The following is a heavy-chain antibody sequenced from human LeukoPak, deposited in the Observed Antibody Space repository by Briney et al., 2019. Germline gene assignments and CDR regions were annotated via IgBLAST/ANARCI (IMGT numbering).Heavy chain of an antibody. V-gene: IGHV1-46*01. CDR3: ARYSTVTTEDAFDI. Sequence: ASVKVSCKASGGTFSSYAISWVRQAPGQGLEWMGIINPSGGSTSYAQKFQGRVTMTRDTSTSTVYMELSSLRSEDTAVYYCARYSTVTTEDAFDIWGQGTMVTVSS. J-gene: IGHJ3*02. CDR1: GGTFSSYA. D-gene: IGHD4-17*01. CDR2: INPSGGST.